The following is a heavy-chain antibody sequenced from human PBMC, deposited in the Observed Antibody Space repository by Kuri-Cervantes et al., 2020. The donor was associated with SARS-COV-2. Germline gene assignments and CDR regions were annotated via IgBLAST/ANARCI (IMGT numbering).Heavy chain of an antibody. V-gene: IGHV3-74*01. CDR2: INSDGSST. CDR1: GFTFSSYW. D-gene: IGHD1-14*01. CDR3: QIHPLPPEPDWFDP. Sequence: GESLKISCAASGFTFSSYWMHWVRQAPGKGLVWVSRINSDGSSTSYADSVKGRFTISRDNSKNTLYLQMNSLGAEDTAVYYCQIHPLPPEPDWFDPWGQGTLVTVSS. J-gene: IGHJ5*02.